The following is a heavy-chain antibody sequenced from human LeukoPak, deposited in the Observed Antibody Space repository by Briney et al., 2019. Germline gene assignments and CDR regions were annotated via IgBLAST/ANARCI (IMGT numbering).Heavy chain of an antibody. Sequence: PSETLSLTCTVSGGSISSYYWSWIQQPPGKGLEWIGYIYYSGSTNYNPSLKSRVTISVDTSKNQFSLKLSSVTAADTAVYYCARDRGTLTGYYLNWYFDLWGRGTLVTVSS. J-gene: IGHJ2*01. V-gene: IGHV4-59*01. CDR1: GGSISSYY. CDR2: IYYSGST. CDR3: ARDRGTLTGYYLNWYFDL. D-gene: IGHD3-9*01.